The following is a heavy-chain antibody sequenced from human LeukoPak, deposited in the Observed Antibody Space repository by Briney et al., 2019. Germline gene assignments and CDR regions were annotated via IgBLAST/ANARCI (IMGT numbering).Heavy chain of an antibody. V-gene: IGHV4-59*01. CDR3: ARASVTYYYYYYMDV. J-gene: IGHJ6*03. CDR1: GGSIDIYY. Sequence: SETLSLTCTVSGGSIDIYYWNWIRQSPGKGLEWLGYIYYSGNTNYNPSLKSRVTISVDTSKNQFSLKLRSVTAADTAVYYCARASVTYYYYYYMDVWGKGTTVTVSS. D-gene: IGHD4-11*01. CDR2: IYYSGNT.